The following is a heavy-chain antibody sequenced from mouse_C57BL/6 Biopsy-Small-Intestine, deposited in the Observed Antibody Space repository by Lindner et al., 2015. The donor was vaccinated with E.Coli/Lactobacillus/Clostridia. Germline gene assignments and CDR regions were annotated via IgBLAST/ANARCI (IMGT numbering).Heavy chain of an antibody. D-gene: IGHD2-5*01. CDR2: INPNYGTT. V-gene: IGHV1-39*01. CDR1: GYSFTDYN. CDR3: ARSLGAYYSNYDSFAY. J-gene: IGHJ3*01. Sequence: VQLQESGPGXVKPGASVKISCKASGYSFTDYNMNWVKQSNGKSLEWIGVINPNYGTTSYNQKFKGKATLTVDQSSSTAYMQLNSLTSEDSAIYYCARSLGAYYSNYDSFAYWGQGTLVTVSA.